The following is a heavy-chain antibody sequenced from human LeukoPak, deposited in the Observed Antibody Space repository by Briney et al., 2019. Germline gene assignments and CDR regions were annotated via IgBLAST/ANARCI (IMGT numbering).Heavy chain of an antibody. CDR3: ARGVLSYGSGINWFDP. V-gene: IGHV1-2*02. J-gene: IGHJ5*02. D-gene: IGHD3-10*01. Sequence: ASVKVSCKASGYSFTGNYMHWVRQAPGQGLEWMGWINPNSGDTNFAQKFQGRVTMTRDTSISTVYMELSRLRSEDTAVYYCARGVLSYGSGINWFDPWGQGTLVTVSS. CDR2: INPNSGDT. CDR1: GYSFTGNY.